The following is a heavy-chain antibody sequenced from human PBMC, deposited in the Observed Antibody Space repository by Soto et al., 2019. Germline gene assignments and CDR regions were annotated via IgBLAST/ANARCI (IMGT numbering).Heavy chain of an antibody. D-gene: IGHD5-12*01. Sequence: GGSLRLSCAASGFTFSSYGMHWVRQAPGKGLEWVAVISYDGSNKYYADSVKGRFTISRDNSKNTLYLQMNSLRAEDTAVYYCAKDGARLILYYYYGMDVWGQGTTVTVSS. V-gene: IGHV3-30*18. CDR3: AKDGARLILYYYYGMDV. J-gene: IGHJ6*02. CDR1: GFTFSSYG. CDR2: ISYDGSNK.